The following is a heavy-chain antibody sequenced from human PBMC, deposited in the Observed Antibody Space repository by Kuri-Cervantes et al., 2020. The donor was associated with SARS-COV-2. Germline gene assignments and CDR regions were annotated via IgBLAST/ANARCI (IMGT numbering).Heavy chain of an antibody. V-gene: IGHV1-46*01. CDR1: GYTFTSYD. CDR2: INPSGGST. D-gene: IGHD3-3*01. CDR3: ARGGQYYDFWSGYPTDYYYYMDV. J-gene: IGHJ6*03. Sequence: ASVKVSCKASGYTFTSYDINWVRQATGQGLEWMGIINPSGGSTSYAQKFQGRVTMTRDTSTSTVYMELSSLRSEDTAVYYCARGGQYYDFWSGYPTDYYYYMDVWGKGTTVTVSS.